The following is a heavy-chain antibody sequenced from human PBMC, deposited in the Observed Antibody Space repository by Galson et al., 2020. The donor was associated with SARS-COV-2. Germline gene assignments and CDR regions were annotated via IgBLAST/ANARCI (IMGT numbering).Heavy chain of an antibody. V-gene: IGHV4-4*02. Sequence: SETLSLTCAVSGGSISSDNWWNWVRQPPRKGLEWIGEIYRSESTNYNPSLKSRVTITIDKSKNQFSLKLASVTAADTAVYFCARARYFSMDVWGKGTTVTASS. D-gene: IGHD3-9*01. J-gene: IGHJ6*03. CDR1: GGSISSDNW. CDR3: ARARYFSMDV. CDR2: IYRSEST.